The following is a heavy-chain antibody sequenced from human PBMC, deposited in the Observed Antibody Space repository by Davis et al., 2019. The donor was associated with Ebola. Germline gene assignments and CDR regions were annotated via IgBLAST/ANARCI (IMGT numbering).Heavy chain of an antibody. Sequence: GESLKISCAASGFTFSDYYMSWIRQAPGKGLEWVSYISSSSSYTNYADSVKGRFTISRDNAKNSLYLQMNSLRAEDTAVYYCARGGYGGYHTDYWGQGTLVTVSS. D-gene: IGHD4-17*01. CDR1: GFTFSDYY. CDR2: ISSSSSYT. J-gene: IGHJ4*02. CDR3: ARGGYGGYHTDY. V-gene: IGHV3-11*06.